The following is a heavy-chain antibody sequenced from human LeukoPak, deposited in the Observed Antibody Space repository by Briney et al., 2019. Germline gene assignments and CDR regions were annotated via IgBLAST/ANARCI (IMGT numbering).Heavy chain of an antibody. CDR1: GGSISSGSYY. CDR2: LYTSGST. V-gene: IGHV4-61*02. CDR3: ASLSYYDSSFDP. J-gene: IGHJ5*02. Sequence: PSQTLSLTCTVSGGSISSGSYYWSWIRQPAGKGLEWIGRLYTSGSTNYNPSLKSRVTMSVDTSKNQFSLKLSSVTAADTAVYYCASLSYYDSSFDPWGQGTLVTVSS. D-gene: IGHD3-22*01.